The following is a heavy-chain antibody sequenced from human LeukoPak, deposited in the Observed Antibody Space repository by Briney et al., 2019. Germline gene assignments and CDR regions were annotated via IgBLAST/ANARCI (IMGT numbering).Heavy chain of an antibody. CDR3: ARLSAMVRGPEDIFYFEY. Sequence: GESLRLSCAASGFTFSNSWMTWVRQAPGKGLEWVANIRQDGSEKYYVDSVKGRFTISRDIAKQSVFLQMNSLRAEDTAVYYCARLSAMVRGPEDIFYFEYWGLGTLVTVSS. CDR2: IRQDGSEK. CDR1: GFTFSNSW. D-gene: IGHD3-10*01. V-gene: IGHV3-7*01. J-gene: IGHJ4*02.